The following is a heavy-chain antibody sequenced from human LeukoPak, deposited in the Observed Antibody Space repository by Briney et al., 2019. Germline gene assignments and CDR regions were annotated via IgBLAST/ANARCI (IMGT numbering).Heavy chain of an antibody. V-gene: IGHV3-9*01. Sequence: GGSLRLSGAASGFTFDDYAMHWVRQAPGKGLEWVSGISWNSGSIGYGDSVKGRFTISRDNAKNSLYLQINSLRAEDTALYYCAKDFGKSSSWFDYWGQGVLVTVSS. J-gene: IGHJ5*01. D-gene: IGHD6-13*01. CDR1: GFTFDDYA. CDR3: AKDFGKSSSWFDY. CDR2: ISWNSGSI.